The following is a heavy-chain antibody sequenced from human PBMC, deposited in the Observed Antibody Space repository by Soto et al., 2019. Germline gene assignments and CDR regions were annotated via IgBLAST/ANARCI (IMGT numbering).Heavy chain of an antibody. V-gene: IGHV3-30-3*01. CDR3: ARDLDGMDV. CDR2: ISYDGSNK. CDR1: GFTFSSYA. J-gene: IGHJ6*02. Sequence: GGSLRLSCAASGFTFSSYAMHWVRQAPGKELEWVAVISYDGSNKYYAESVKGRFTISKNNSKTTLYLQMNSLRAEDTAVYYCARDLDGMDVWGQGTTVTVSS.